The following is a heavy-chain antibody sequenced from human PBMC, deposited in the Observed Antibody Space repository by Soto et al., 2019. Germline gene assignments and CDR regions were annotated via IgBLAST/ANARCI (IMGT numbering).Heavy chain of an antibody. V-gene: IGHV4-59*08. Sequence: SETLSLTCTVSGGSISSYYWSWIRQPPGKGLEWIGYIYYSGSTNYNPSLKSRVTISVDTSKNQFSLKLSSVTAADTAVYYCARRSSASYYYYYMDVWGKGNTVTVSS. J-gene: IGHJ6*03. D-gene: IGHD6-6*01. CDR3: ARRSSASYYYYYMDV. CDR1: GGSISSYY. CDR2: IYYSGST.